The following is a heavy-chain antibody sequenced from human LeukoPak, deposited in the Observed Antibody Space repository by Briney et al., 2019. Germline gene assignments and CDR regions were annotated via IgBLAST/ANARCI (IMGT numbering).Heavy chain of an antibody. CDR3: GKGNWKPGDGMDV. Sequence: PGGSLRPSCAASGFTFSSYAMHWVRQAPGEGLEWVSGISGRGATHYADSVTGRFTISRDNSKKTLYLQMNSLRAEDTAAYYCGKGNWKPGDGMDVWGQGTTVTVSS. CDR2: ISGRGAT. D-gene: IGHD1-1*01. CDR1: GFTFSSYA. V-gene: IGHV3-23*01. J-gene: IGHJ6*02.